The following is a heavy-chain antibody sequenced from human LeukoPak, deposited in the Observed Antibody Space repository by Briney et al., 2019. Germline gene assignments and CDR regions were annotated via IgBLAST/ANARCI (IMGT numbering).Heavy chain of an antibody. CDR2: INHSGST. Sequence: PSETLSLTCAVYGGSFSGYYWSWIRQPPGKGLEWIGEINHSGSTNYNPSLKSRVTISADTSKNQFSLKLSSVTAADTAVYYCARRMLRCKFDYWGQGTLVTVSS. D-gene: IGHD4-17*01. J-gene: IGHJ4*02. CDR3: ARRMLRCKFDY. V-gene: IGHV4-34*01. CDR1: GGSFSGYY.